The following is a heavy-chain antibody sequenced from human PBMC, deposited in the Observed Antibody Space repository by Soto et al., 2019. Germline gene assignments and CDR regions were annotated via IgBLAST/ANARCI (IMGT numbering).Heavy chain of an antibody. J-gene: IGHJ3*01. Sequence: LRLSCAASGFTFSNDAMSWVRQAPGKGLEWVSGISASGGRTYYADSVKGRFTISRDNSKNTMSLQMNSLRAEDTAVYKCAKDRELLRAFDLWGQGTMVTVSS. CDR2: ISASGGRT. CDR1: GFTFSNDA. V-gene: IGHV3-23*01. D-gene: IGHD1-26*01. CDR3: AKDRELLRAFDL.